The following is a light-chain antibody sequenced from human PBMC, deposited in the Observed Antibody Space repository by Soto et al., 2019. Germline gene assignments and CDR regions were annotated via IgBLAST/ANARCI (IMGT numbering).Light chain of an antibody. CDR2: MVS. J-gene: IGKJ1*01. CDR3: QQYHTYPGT. Sequence: DIQMTQSPPTLSASVGDRVTITCRASQSLRFWLAWFQQKPGKAPKLLLYMVSNLASGVPSRFSGSESGTEFTLTISSLQPDDFATYYCQQYHTYPGTFGQGTKVEI. CDR1: QSLRFW. V-gene: IGKV1-5*03.